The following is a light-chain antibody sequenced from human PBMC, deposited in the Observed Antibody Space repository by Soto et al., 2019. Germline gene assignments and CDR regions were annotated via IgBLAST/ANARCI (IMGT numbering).Light chain of an antibody. CDR2: GAS. CDR3: QQYGSSPTWT. CDR1: QSVSSY. Sequence: EILLTQYPATLSLSPGERATLSCRAGQSVSSYLAWYQQKPGQAPRLLIYGASSRATGIPDRFSGSGSGTDFTLTISRLQTEDSAVYYCQQYGSSPTWTFGQGTKVDI. J-gene: IGKJ1*01. V-gene: IGKV3-20*01.